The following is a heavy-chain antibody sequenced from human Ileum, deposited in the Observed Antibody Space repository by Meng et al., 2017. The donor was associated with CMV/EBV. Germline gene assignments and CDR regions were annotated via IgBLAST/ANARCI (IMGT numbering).Heavy chain of an antibody. CDR2: IKSDGSNT. J-gene: IGHJ4*02. Sequence: AQLVGSCGGLVQPGGSLRLVCVAAGFIFSSSWMHWVRQVPGKGLVWVSRIKSDGSNTDYAESVKGRFAISRDNAKNTLYMQMNSLRVEDTAVYYCIRSGYMNARWDYWGRGTLVTVSS. V-gene: IGHV3-74*01. CDR3: IRSGYMNARWDY. CDR1: GFIFSSSW. D-gene: IGHD6-13*01.